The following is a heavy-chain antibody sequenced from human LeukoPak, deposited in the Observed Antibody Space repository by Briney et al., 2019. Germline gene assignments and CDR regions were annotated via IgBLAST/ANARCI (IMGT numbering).Heavy chain of an antibody. CDR2: IYYSGST. CDR1: GGSISSYY. Sequence: PSETLSLTCTVSGGSISSYYWSWIRQPPGKGLEWIGYIYYSGSTNYNPSLKSRVTISVDTSKNHFSLKLSSVTAADTAVYYCARDGRYSSGWYGWFDPWGQGTLVTVSS. D-gene: IGHD6-19*01. J-gene: IGHJ5*02. V-gene: IGHV4-59*01. CDR3: ARDGRYSSGWYGWFDP.